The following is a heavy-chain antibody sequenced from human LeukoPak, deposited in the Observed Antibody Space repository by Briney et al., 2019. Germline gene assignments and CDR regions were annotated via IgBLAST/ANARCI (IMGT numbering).Heavy chain of an antibody. CDR1: GFTFSSYA. Sequence: GGSLRLSCAASGFTFSSYAMHWVRQAPGKGLEWVAVISYDGSNKYYADSVKGRFTISRDNSKNTLCLQMNSLRAEDTAVYYCARDKQLVQDYWGQGTLVTVSS. V-gene: IGHV3-30-3*01. CDR3: ARDKQLVQDY. D-gene: IGHD6-13*01. CDR2: ISYDGSNK. J-gene: IGHJ4*02.